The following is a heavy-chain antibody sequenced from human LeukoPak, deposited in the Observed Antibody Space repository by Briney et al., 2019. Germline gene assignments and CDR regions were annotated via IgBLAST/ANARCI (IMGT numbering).Heavy chain of an antibody. Sequence: GASVKVSCKASGGTFSSYAISWVRQAPGQGLEWMGRIIPILGIANYAQKFQGRVTITADKSTSTAYMELSSLRSEDTAVYYCARDLVDYRMGNYYYYMDVWGKGTTVTVSS. CDR1: GGTFSSYA. CDR2: IIPILGIA. J-gene: IGHJ6*03. D-gene: IGHD1-14*01. V-gene: IGHV1-69*04. CDR3: ARDLVDYRMGNYYYYMDV.